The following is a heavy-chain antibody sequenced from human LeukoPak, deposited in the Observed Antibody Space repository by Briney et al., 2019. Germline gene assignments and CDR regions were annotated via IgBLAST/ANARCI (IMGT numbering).Heavy chain of an antibody. CDR2: ISGSGGST. CDR3: AKPRRIGDILTTFDP. CDR1: GFTFSSYA. V-gene: IGHV3-23*01. J-gene: IGHJ5*02. D-gene: IGHD3-9*01. Sequence: GGSLRLSCAASGFTFSSYAMSWVRQAPGKGLEWVSAISGSGGSTYYADSVKGRFTISRDNSKNTLYLQMNSLRAEDTAVYYCAKPRRIGDILTTFDPWGQGTLVTVSS.